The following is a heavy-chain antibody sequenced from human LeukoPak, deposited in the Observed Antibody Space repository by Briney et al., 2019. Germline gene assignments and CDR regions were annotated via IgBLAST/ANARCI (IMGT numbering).Heavy chain of an antibody. J-gene: IGHJ6*03. CDR2: IKQDGSEK. CDR3: ARDLYYDFWSGYYDYYYYMDV. Sequence: GGSLRLSCAASGFTFSSYWMSWVRQAPGKGLEWVANIKQDGSEKYYVDSVKGRFTISRDNAKNSLYLQMNSLRAEDTAVYYCARDLYYDFWSGYYDYYYYMDVWGKGTTVTVSS. V-gene: IGHV3-7*01. D-gene: IGHD3-3*01. CDR1: GFTFSSYW.